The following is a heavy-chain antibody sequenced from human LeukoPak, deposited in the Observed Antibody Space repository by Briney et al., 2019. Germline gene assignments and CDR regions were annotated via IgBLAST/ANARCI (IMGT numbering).Heavy chain of an antibody. CDR3: AKVKRWLAHYFDY. J-gene: IGHJ4*02. V-gene: IGHV3-30*18. Sequence: GRSLRLSCAASGFTFSSYGMHWVRQAPGKGLEWVAVISYDGSNKYYADSVKGRFTISRGNSKNTLYLQMNSLRAEDTAVYYCAKVKRWLAHYFDYWGQGTLVTVSS. D-gene: IGHD6-19*01. CDR1: GFTFSSYG. CDR2: ISYDGSNK.